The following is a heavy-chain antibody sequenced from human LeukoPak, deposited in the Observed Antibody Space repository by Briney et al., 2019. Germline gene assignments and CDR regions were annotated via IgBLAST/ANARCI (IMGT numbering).Heavy chain of an antibody. CDR1: GFTFSSYE. Sequence: PGGSLRLSCAASGFTFSSYEMNWVRQAPGKGLEWVSYISSSSSTIYYADSVKGRFTISRDNAKNSLYLQMNSLRAEDTAVYYCARDQEYYDFWSGYNYYMDVWGKGTTVTVSS. CDR2: ISSSSSTI. J-gene: IGHJ6*03. CDR3: ARDQEYYDFWSGYNYYMDV. D-gene: IGHD3-3*01. V-gene: IGHV3-48*01.